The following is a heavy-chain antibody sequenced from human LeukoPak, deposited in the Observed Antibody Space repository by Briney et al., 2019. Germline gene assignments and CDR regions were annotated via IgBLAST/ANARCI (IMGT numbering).Heavy chain of an antibody. J-gene: IGHJ3*02. V-gene: IGHV3-21*01. D-gene: IGHD2-15*01. CDR2: ISSSSSYI. CDR1: GFTFSSYS. CDR3: ARLYCRGGSCYSGDAFDI. Sequence: GGSLRLSCAASGFTFSSYSMNWVRQAPGKGLEWVSSISSSSSYIYYADSVKGRFTISRDNAKNSLFLQMNSLRAEDTAVYYCARLYCRGGSCYSGDAFDIWGQGTMFTVSS.